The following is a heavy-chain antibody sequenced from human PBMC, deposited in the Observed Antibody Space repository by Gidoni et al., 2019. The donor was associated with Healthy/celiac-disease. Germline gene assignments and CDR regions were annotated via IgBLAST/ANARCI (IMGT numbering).Heavy chain of an antibody. D-gene: IGHD3-22*01. CDR3: ARPYYDSSGYDAFDI. CDR2: IYPGDSDT. Sequence: EVHLVPSGAEVNKPGESLKTSCKGSGYSFTSYWIGWVRQMPGKGLEWMGIIYPGDSDTRYSPSFQGQVTISADKSISTAYLQWSSLKASDTAMYYCARPYYDSSGYDAFDIWGQGTMVTVSS. J-gene: IGHJ3*02. V-gene: IGHV5-51*01. CDR1: GYSFTSYW.